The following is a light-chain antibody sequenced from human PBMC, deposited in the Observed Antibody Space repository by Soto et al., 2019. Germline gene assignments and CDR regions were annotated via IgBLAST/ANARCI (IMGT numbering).Light chain of an antibody. V-gene: IGKV1-17*01. CDR3: QQFESFPHT. J-gene: IGKJ5*01. CDR2: DAS. Sequence: DIQMTQSPSSLSASVPARVTLTCRASQDIRNYLSWYQQKPGRAPKRLIYDASNLQRGGPTRFSGSGFGTEFTLTINCLQPEDIATYYCQQFESFPHTFGRGTRLEIK. CDR1: QDIRNY.